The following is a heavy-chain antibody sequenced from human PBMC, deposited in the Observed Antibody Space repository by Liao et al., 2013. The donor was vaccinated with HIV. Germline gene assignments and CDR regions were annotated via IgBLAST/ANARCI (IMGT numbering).Heavy chain of an antibody. CDR2: KYFSGRS. CDR1: GGSINSGTYH. CDR3: VRGLPGDEAFDV. Sequence: QVQLQQWGTGLLKPSETLSLTCSVFGGSINSGTYHWGWIRQPPGMGLEWIAFKYFSGRSAFNWSLKSRVTLSEDGTNNQFSLKLSSVTAADTAFYYCVRGLPGDEAFDVWGPGTLVTVSS. D-gene: IGHD1-1*01. J-gene: IGHJ3*01. V-gene: IGHV4-39*07.